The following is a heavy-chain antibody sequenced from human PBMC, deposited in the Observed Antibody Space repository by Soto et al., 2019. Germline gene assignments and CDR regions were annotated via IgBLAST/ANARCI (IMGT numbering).Heavy chain of an antibody. CDR1: GYTFTSYV. J-gene: IGHJ4*02. Sequence: ASVKVSCKASGYTFTSYVISWVLQAPGQGLEWMGWISAYNGNTNYAQKLQGRVTMTTDTSTSTAYMELRSLRSDDTAVYYCARASIYSAYEPFDYWGQGTLVTVSS. D-gene: IGHD5-12*01. V-gene: IGHV1-18*01. CDR3: ARASIYSAYEPFDY. CDR2: ISAYNGNT.